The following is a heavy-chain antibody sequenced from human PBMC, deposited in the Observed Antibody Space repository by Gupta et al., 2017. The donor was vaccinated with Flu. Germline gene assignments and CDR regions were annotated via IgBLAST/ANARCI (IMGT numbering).Heavy chain of an antibody. V-gene: IGHV4-34*01. D-gene: IGHD3-16*02. CDR3: ARGEDSFIVIVDDTWFDP. Sequence: WAWLRQRPGKGREWIGEINESGSTNSNASLKSRVTISVDTSKTQFSLKLTSVTAAATVVYYCARGEDSFIVIVDDTWFDPWGQGSLVTVSS. CDR2: INESGST. J-gene: IGHJ5*02.